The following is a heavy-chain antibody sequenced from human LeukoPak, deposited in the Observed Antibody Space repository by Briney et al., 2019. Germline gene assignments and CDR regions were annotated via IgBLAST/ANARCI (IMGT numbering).Heavy chain of an antibody. Sequence: PSETLSLTCTLSGGSISTYNWSWIRQPPGKGLEWIGYIYHSGSTNYNPSLKSRVTISVDTSKNKFSLKLSSVTAADTAVYYCARGGGYASPIGYWGQGALVTVSS. CDR2: IYHSGST. CDR3: ARGGGYASPIGY. CDR1: GGSISTYN. V-gene: IGHV4-59*01. J-gene: IGHJ4*02. D-gene: IGHD5-12*01.